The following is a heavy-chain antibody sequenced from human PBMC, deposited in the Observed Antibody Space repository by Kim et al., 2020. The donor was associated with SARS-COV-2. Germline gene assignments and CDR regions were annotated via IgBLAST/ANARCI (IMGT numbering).Heavy chain of an antibody. Sequence: GGSLRVSCVASGSTFSDHYMDLVRQTPVKGLDWVGRIGKKANIYMTEYAASVKGRFTISRDDSKNSLYLHMISLRGEDTAVYHCTRGYSGVSVYALDIWGQGPMVT. V-gene: IGHV3-72*01. CDR1: GSTFSDHY. J-gene: IGHJ3*02. CDR2: IGKKANIYMT. CDR3: TRGYSGVSVYALDI. D-gene: IGHD6-19*01.